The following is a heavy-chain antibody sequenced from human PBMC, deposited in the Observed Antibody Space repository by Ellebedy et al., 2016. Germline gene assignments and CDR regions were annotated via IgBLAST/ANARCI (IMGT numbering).Heavy chain of an antibody. D-gene: IGHD1-26*01. CDR1: GFTFNTYG. CDR3: ARDHEGASISWFDP. Sequence: GGSLRLXCAASGFTFNTYGMHWVRQAPGKGLEWVAVIWYDGSNKYYANSVKGRFTISRDNSKNTLYLQMNSLRAEDTAMYYCARDHEGASISWFDPWGQGTLVTVSS. J-gene: IGHJ5*02. CDR2: IWYDGSNK. V-gene: IGHV3-33*01.